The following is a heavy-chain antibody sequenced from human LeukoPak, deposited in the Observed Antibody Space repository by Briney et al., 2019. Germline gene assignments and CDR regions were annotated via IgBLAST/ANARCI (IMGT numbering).Heavy chain of an antibody. D-gene: IGHD5-24*01. V-gene: IGHV3-33*08. CDR3: ARDLAGPVEMATGGDY. J-gene: IGHJ4*02. CDR2: IWYDGSNK. Sequence: PGGSLRLSCAASGFTFSSYWMSWVRQAPGKGLEWVAVIWYDGSNKYYADSVKGRFTISRDNSKNTLYLQMNSLRAKDTAVYYCARDLAGPVEMATGGDYWGQGTLVTVSS. CDR1: GFTFSSYW.